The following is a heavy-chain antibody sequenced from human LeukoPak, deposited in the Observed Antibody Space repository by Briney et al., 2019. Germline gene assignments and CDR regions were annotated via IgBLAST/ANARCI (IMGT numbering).Heavy chain of an antibody. Sequence: GGSLRLSCAASGFTVSSNYMSWVRQAPGKGLEWVSVIYSGGSTYYADSVKGRFTISRHNSKNTLYLQMNSLRAEDTAVYYCARDGGRDGYNFGFDCWGQGTLVTVSS. CDR2: IYSGGST. V-gene: IGHV3-53*04. D-gene: IGHD5-24*01. J-gene: IGHJ4*02. CDR3: ARDGGRDGYNFGFDC. CDR1: GFTVSSNY.